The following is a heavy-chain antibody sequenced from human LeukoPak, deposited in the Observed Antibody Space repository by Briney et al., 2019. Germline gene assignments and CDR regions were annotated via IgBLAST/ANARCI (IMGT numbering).Heavy chain of an antibody. J-gene: IGHJ4*02. CDR3: AKKEDATMVHYYFDY. D-gene: IGHD5-18*01. V-gene: IGHV3-23*01. Sequence: GGSLRLSCAASGFTFSSYAMTWVRQAPGKGLEWVSGISDSGDSTYYADSVKGRLTISRDNSKNTLYLQMNSLRAEDTAVYYCAKKEDATMVHYYFDYWGQGTLVTVSS. CDR2: ISDSGDST. CDR1: GFTFSSYA.